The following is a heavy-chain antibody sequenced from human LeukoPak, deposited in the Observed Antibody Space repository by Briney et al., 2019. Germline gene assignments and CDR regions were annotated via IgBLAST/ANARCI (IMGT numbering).Heavy chain of an antibody. J-gene: IGHJ4*02. Sequence: PGGSLRLSCAASGFNFGSYSMTWVRQAPGKGLEWVSVMSADSATTFYADSVKGRFTISRDNAKNTVFLQMSSLRAEDTALYYCARGRTEGGTLALDYWGQGTLVTVSS. CDR3: ARGRTEGGTLALDY. D-gene: IGHD6-19*01. CDR1: GFNFGSYS. V-gene: IGHV3-23*01. CDR2: MSADSATT.